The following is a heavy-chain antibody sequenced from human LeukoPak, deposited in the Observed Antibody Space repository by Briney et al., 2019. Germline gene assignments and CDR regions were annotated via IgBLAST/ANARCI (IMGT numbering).Heavy chain of an antibody. J-gene: IGHJ4*02. CDR2: IWYDGSTK. CDR3: AKVRELRYSYFDY. D-gene: IGHD1-7*01. Sequence: GGSLRLSCAASGFSFKDTGMHWVRQAPGKGPEWLTIIWYDGSTKYYAASVKGRFTVSRDNSKNRLYLQMNSLRVEDTAVYYCAKVRELRYSYFDYWGQGTLVTVSS. CDR1: GFSFKDTG. V-gene: IGHV3-33*06.